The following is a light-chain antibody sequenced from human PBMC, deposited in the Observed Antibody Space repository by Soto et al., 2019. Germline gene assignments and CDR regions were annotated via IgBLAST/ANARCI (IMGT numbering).Light chain of an antibody. Sequence: EIVMTQSPATLSVSPGGRATLSCRASQSISSNLAWYQQKPGQAPRLLIYYASTRATGIPARFSGSGSGTEFTLTISSLQSEDFAVYYCQQYNNWPPWTFGQGTKVDI. CDR3: QQYNNWPPWT. V-gene: IGKV3-15*01. CDR2: YAS. CDR1: QSISSN. J-gene: IGKJ1*01.